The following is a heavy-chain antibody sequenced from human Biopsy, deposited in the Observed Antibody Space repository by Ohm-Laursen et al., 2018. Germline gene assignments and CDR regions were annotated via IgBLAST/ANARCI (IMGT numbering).Heavy chain of an antibody. V-gene: IGHV3-23*01. CDR2: ISYNGGST. CDR3: AKDAHTYGSEQDS. D-gene: IGHD4-17*01. CDR1: GFTFSDSA. Sequence: SLRLSCSASGFTFSDSAMHWVRQVLGKGLEWVSVISYNGGSTYYADSVKGRFTISRDNSKNTVYLLMNSLRADDTAIYFCAKDAHTYGSEQDSWGQGTLVAVSS. J-gene: IGHJ4*02.